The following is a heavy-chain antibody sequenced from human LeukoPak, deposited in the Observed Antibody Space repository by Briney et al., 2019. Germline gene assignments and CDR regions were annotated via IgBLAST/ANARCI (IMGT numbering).Heavy chain of an antibody. CDR2: IIPIFGTA. CDR1: GGTFSSYA. D-gene: IGHD2-2*02. J-gene: IGHJ4*02. Sequence: ASVEVSCKASGGTFSSYAISWVRQAPGQGLEWMGGIIPIFGTANYAQKFQGRVTIVTDESTSTAYMELSSLRSEDTAVYYCARARAGGYCSSTSCFTQNFDYWGQGTLVTVSS. CDR3: ARARAGGYCSSTSCFTQNFDY. V-gene: IGHV1-69*05.